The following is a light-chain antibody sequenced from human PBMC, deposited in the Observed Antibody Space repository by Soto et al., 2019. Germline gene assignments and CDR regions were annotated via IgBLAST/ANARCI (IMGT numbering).Light chain of an antibody. J-gene: IGLJ3*02. CDR3: LLYFDGDQGL. V-gene: IGLV7-43*01. CDR2: STT. CDR1: TGAVTSGYF. Sequence: QTVVTQEPSLTVSPGGTVTLTCASSTGAVTSGYFPNWFQQKPGQAPRPLIYSTTNKHSWTPARFSGSLLGGKAALTLSGAQPEDEAEYFCLLYFDGDQGLFGGVTNLTVL.